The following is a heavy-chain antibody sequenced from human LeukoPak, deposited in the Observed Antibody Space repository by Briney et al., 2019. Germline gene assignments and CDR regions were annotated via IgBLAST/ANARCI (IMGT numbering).Heavy chain of an antibody. D-gene: IGHD3-10*01. J-gene: IGHJ4*02. CDR1: GYTFTSYY. Sequence: ASVKVSCKASGYTFTSYYMHWVRQAPGQGLEWMGIINPSGGSTSYAQKFQGRVTMARDMSTSTVYMELSSLRSEDTAVYYCARGLYYGSGDDVFDYWGQGTLVTVSS. V-gene: IGHV1-46*01. CDR2: INPSGGST. CDR3: ARGLYYGSGDDVFDY.